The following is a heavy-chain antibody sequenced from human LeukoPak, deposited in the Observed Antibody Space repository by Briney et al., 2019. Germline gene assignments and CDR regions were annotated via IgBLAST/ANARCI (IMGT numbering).Heavy chain of an antibody. CDR1: GLTFRRDW. V-gene: IGHV3-7*01. D-gene: IGHD5-18*01. J-gene: IGHJ4*02. CDR2: IKQDGSKK. CDR3: ATLDTAMVTNFGY. Sequence: GGSLRLSCAASGLTFRRDWMSWVRQAPGKGLEWVAMIKQDGSKKHYVDSVKGRFTISSDNTKNSLNLQMNSLRAEDTAVYYCATLDTAMVTNFGYWGQGTLVTVSS.